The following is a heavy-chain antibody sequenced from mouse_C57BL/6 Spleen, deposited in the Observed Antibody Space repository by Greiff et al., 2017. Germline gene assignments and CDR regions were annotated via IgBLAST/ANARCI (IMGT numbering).Heavy chain of an antibody. CDR1: GFNIKNTY. D-gene: IGHD2-1*01. J-gene: IGHJ4*01. CDR3: APIYYGNYETMDY. CDR2: IDPANGNT. V-gene: IGHV14-3*01. Sequence: VQLQQSVAELVRPGASVKLSCTASGFNIKNTYMHWVKQRPEQGLEWIGRIDPANGNTKYAPKFQGKATITADTSSNTAYLQLSSLTSEDTAIYYGAPIYYGNYETMDYWGQGTSVTVSS.